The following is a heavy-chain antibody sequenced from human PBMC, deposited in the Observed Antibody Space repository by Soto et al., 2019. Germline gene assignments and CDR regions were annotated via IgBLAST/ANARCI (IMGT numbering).Heavy chain of an antibody. V-gene: IGHV1-18*01. CDR3: ARLNDFWSGYSFDY. CDR1: GYTFTSYG. Sequence: ASVKVSCKASGYTFTSYGISWVRQAPGQGLEWMGWISAYNGNTNYAQKLQGRVTMTTDTSPSTAYMELRSLRSDDTAVYYCARLNDFWSGYSFDYWGQGTLVTVSS. CDR2: ISAYNGNT. D-gene: IGHD3-3*01. J-gene: IGHJ4*02.